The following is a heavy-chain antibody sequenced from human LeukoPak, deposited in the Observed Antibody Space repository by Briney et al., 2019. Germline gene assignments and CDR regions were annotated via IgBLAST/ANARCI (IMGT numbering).Heavy chain of an antibody. J-gene: IGHJ4*02. D-gene: IGHD4-11*01. V-gene: IGHV3-11*01. Sequence: GGSLRLSCAASGFTFSDYYMTWIRQIPGRGLEWISFISNSDNTMYYADSVKGRFTISRDNAKNSLYLQMNSLRAEDTAVYYCARERITTDYWGQGTLVTVSS. CDR3: ARERITTDY. CDR1: GFTFSDYY. CDR2: ISNSDNTM.